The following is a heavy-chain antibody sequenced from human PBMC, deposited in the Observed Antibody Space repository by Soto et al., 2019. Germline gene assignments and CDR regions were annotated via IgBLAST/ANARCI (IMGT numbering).Heavy chain of an antibody. CDR3: ARDPAP. CDR1: GGSITRGGYY. V-gene: IGHV4-31*03. Sequence: QVQLQESGPGLVKPSETLSLTCTVSGGSITRGGYYWSWIRQHPGKGLEWIGYIYNSGTTYYNPSLTSRVTIAVDTAKNQFSLKLTSVTAADTAVYYCARDPAPWGQGTLVTVSS. CDR2: IYNSGTT. J-gene: IGHJ5*02.